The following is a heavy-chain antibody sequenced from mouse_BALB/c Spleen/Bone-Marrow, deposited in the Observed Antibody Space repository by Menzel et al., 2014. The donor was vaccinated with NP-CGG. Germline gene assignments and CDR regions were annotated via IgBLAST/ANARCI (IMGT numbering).Heavy chain of an antibody. V-gene: IGHV5-6*01. Sequence: EVQGVESGGDLVKPGGSLKLSCAASGFTFSNYGMSWVRQIPDKRLEWVATISSGGTYTFYPDSVKGRLTISRDNTKNTLTLQMTSLKSEDTAMYYCARRRNYDYFDYWGQGTTLTVSS. CDR2: ISSGGTYT. CDR1: GFTFSNYG. J-gene: IGHJ2*01. CDR3: ARRRNYDYFDY. D-gene: IGHD2-4*01.